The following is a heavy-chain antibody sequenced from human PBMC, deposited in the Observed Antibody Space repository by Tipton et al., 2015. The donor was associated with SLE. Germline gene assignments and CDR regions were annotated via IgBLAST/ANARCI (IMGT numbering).Heavy chain of an antibody. V-gene: IGHV4-38-2*01. CDR1: GSSISSGYY. CDR2: IYHSGST. Sequence: TLSLTCAVSGSSISSGYYWAWIRQPPGKGLEWIGSIYHSGSTYYNPSLKSRVTISVDTSKNQFSLKLSSVTAADTAVYYCARDPRGADAFDIWGQGTMVTVSS. J-gene: IGHJ3*02. CDR3: ARDPRGADAFDI.